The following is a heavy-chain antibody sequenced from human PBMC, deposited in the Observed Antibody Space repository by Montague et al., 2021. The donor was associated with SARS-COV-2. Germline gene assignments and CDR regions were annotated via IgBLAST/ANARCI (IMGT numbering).Heavy chain of an antibody. CDR3: VREKAGGLRNVMDI. CDR2: IYHSGTT. J-gene: IGHJ3*02. CDR1: GFSIGSADY. D-gene: IGHD3-16*01. V-gene: IGHV4-38-2*02. Sequence: SDTLSLTCTVSGFSIGSADYCGWIRQPPGKGLEWIGSIYHSGTTYYNPSLQSRLTMSIDTSTNQFSLRLTSVTAADTAVFFCVREKAGGLRNVMDIWGQGTTVTVSS.